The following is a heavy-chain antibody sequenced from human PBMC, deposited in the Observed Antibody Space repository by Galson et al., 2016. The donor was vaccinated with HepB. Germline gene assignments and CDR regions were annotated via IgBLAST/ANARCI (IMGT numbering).Heavy chain of an antibody. Sequence: SVKVSCKASGYTFSNYGITWVRQAPGQGLEWMGWINCYNGNRNFAQNLQGRITMTTDTSTNTAYMELRSLKFEDTAVYYCARGHNQISTYIYGWDYFDYWGQGTLVTVSS. CDR3: ARGHNQISTYIYGWDYFDY. D-gene: IGHD5-18*01. CDR1: GYTFSNYG. CDR2: INCYNGNR. V-gene: IGHV1-18*01. J-gene: IGHJ4*02.